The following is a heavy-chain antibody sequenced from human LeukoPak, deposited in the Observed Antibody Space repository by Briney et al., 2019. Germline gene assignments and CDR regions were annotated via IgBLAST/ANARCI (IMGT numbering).Heavy chain of an antibody. D-gene: IGHD1-26*01. V-gene: IGHV4-59*11. CDR2: IYYSGST. Sequence: SETLSLTCTVSGGSISSHYWSWIRQPPGKGLEWIGYIYYSGSTNYNPSLKSRVTISVDTSKNQFSLELSSVTAADTAVYYCARRERWFDPWGQGTLVTVSS. CDR3: ARRERWFDP. CDR1: GGSISSHY. J-gene: IGHJ5*02.